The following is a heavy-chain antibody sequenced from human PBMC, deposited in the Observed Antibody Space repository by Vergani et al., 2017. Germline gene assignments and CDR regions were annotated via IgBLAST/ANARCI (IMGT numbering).Heavy chain of an antibody. CDR3: AKEGKSSTPFVAD. CDR1: GFNFNNYG. V-gene: IGHV3-23*01. J-gene: IGHJ4*02. CDR2: INGGRT. D-gene: IGHD2-2*01. Sequence: EVQLLESGGGLVQPGGSLRISCAASGFNFNNYGMSWVRQSPGKGLEWVSAINGGRTYYADSVQDRFTISTDNFKNTLYLQMMSLRAEDTAVYYCAKEGKSSTPFVADWGQGTLVAVSS.